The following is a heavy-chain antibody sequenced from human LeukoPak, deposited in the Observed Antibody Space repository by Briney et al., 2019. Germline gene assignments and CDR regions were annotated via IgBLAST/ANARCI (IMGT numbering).Heavy chain of an antibody. CDR2: IYHSGST. V-gene: IGHV4-30-2*01. J-gene: IGHJ5*02. CDR3: ARGARDGYNPNWFDP. Sequence: SETLSLTCAVSGGSISSGGYSWSWIRQPPGKGLEWIGYIYHSGSTNYNPSLKSRVTISVDRSKNQFSLKLSSVTAADTAVYYCARGARDGYNPNWFDPWGQGTLVTVSS. D-gene: IGHD5-24*01. CDR1: GGSISSGGYS.